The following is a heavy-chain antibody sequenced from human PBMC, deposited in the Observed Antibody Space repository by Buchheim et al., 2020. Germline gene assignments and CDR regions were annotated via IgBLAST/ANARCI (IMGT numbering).Heavy chain of an antibody. CDR3: ARGVTIFGVVKYYYYGMDV. V-gene: IGHV3-7*01. CDR2: IKQDGREK. D-gene: IGHD3-3*01. Sequence: EVQLVESGGGLVQPGGSLRLSCAASGFTFSSYWMTWVRQAPGKGLEWVANIKQDGREKYYVDSVKGRFTISRDNAKNALFLQMNSLRAEDTAVYYCARGVTIFGVVKYYYYGMDVWGQGTT. J-gene: IGHJ6*02. CDR1: GFTFSSYW.